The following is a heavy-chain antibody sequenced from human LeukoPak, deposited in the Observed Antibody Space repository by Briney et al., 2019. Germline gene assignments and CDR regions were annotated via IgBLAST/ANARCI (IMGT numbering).Heavy chain of an antibody. CDR1: GYTFTSYC. D-gene: IGHD3-9*01. J-gene: IGHJ5*02. CDR2: MNPSGGST. V-gene: IGHV1-46*01. Sequence: ASVKVSCKASGYTFTSYCMHWVRQAPGQGLEWMGIMNPSGGSTNYAQKFQGRVTITADKSTSTAYMELSSLRSEDTAVYYCARATPGRYFDWFSIWFDPWGQGTLVTVSS. CDR3: ARATPGRYFDWFSIWFDP.